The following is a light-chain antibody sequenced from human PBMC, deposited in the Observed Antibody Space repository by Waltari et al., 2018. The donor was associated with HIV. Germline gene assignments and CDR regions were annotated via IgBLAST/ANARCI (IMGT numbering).Light chain of an antibody. J-gene: IGLJ3*02. CDR1: SSDVGGSQY. V-gene: IGLV2-8*01. CDR2: EVN. Sequence: QSALTQPPSSSGSPGQSVTISCTATSSDVGGSQYVSWYQQHPGKAPKLMIYEVNKRPSGVPDRFSGSKSANTASLTVSGLQADDEADYYCNSYAGSNNWVFGGGTKLTVL. CDR3: NSYAGSNNWV.